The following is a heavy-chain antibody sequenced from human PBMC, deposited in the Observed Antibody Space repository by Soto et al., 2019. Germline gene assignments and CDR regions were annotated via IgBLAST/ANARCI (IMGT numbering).Heavy chain of an antibody. J-gene: IGHJ4*02. V-gene: IGHV3-30*18. Sequence: QVQLVESGGGVVQPGRSLRLSCAASGFTFSSYGMHWVRQAPGKGLEWVAVISYDGSNKYYADSVKGRFTISRDNSKNTLYLQMNSLRAEDTVVYYCAKDAENYYGSGSGAWGQGTLVTVCS. CDR1: GFTFSSYG. D-gene: IGHD3-10*01. CDR2: ISYDGSNK. CDR3: AKDAENYYGSGSGA.